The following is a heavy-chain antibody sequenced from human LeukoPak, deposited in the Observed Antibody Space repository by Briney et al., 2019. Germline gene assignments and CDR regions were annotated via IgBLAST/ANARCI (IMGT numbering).Heavy chain of an antibody. J-gene: IGHJ1*01. Sequence: PGGSLRLSCAASGFTFSSYAMSWVRQAPGKGLEWVSSFSGSGGRTYYADSVKGRFTISRDNSKNTLYLQMNSLRAEDTAVYYCAKENYGDSTGGRFQHWGQGTLVTVSS. CDR1: GFTFSSYA. D-gene: IGHD4-17*01. CDR2: FSGSGGRT. V-gene: IGHV3-23*01. CDR3: AKENYGDSTGGRFQH.